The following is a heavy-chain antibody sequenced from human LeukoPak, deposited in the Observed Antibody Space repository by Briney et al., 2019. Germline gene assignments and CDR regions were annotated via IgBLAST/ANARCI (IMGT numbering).Heavy chain of an antibody. J-gene: IGHJ4*02. Sequence: GVSLRLSCAASGFTFSSYAMSWVRQAPGKGLEWVSAISGSGGSTYYADSVKGRFTISRDNSKNTLYLQMNSLRAEDTAVYYCAKDPFSGSHCIDYFDYWGQGTLVTVPS. CDR2: ISGSGGST. CDR1: GFTFSSYA. D-gene: IGHD1-26*01. CDR3: AKDPFSGSHCIDYFDY. V-gene: IGHV3-23*01.